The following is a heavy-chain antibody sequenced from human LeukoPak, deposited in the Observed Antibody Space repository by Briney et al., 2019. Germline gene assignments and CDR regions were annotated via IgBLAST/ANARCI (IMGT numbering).Heavy chain of an antibody. V-gene: IGHV6-1*01. CDR2: TYYRSKWYN. CDR1: GDSVSSNSAA. Sequence: SQTLSFTCAISGDSVSSNSAAWNWIRQSPSRGLEWLGRTYYRSKWYNDYAVSVKSRITINPDTSKNQFSLQLNSVTPEDTAEYYCAREEWNLVLNWFDPWGQGTLVTVSS. CDR3: AREEWNLVLNWFDP. D-gene: IGHD3-3*01. J-gene: IGHJ5*02.